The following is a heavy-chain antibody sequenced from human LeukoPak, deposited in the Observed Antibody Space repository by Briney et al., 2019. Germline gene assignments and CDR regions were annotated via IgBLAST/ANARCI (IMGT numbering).Heavy chain of an antibody. Sequence: GASVKVSCKASGGTFSSYAISWVRQAPGQGLEWMGGIIPIFGTANYAQKFQGRVTITADESTSTAYMELSSLRSEDTAVYYCARDIQYDILTGYPDYYYYGMDVWGQGTTVTVSS. CDR2: IIPIFGTA. D-gene: IGHD3-9*01. CDR3: ARDIQYDILTGYPDYYYYGMDV. J-gene: IGHJ6*02. CDR1: GGTFSSYA. V-gene: IGHV1-69*13.